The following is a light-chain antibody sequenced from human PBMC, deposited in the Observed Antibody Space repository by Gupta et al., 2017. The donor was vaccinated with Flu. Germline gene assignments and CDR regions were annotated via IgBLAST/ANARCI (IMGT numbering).Light chain of an antibody. J-gene: IGLJ3*02. CDR2: ENT. CDR1: RSNIGSHS. V-gene: IGLV1-44*01. Sequence: QPVLTQPPSASETPGETVTIVCSGRRSNIGSHSVTWYQQIPGKAPKLLIYENTQRPSGVPDRVSGSKSGASASLAISGLQAEDEADYYCGAWDVSLNTWVFGGGTKLTVL. CDR3: GAWDVSLNTWV.